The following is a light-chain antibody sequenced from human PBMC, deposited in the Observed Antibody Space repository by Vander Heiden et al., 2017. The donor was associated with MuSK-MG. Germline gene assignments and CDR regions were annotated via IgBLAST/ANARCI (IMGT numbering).Light chain of an antibody. CDR3: FLSYSGAWV. CDR1: HGAVTSGHY. V-gene: IGLV7-46*01. J-gene: IGLJ3*02. Sequence: QAVVTPEPSLTVSPGGPVTLTCGSSHGAVTSGHYPYWFQQKPGHAPRTLIYDTSNKHSWTPARFSGSLLGGKAALTLSGAQPEDEADFYCFLSYSGAWVFGGGTKLTVL. CDR2: DTS.